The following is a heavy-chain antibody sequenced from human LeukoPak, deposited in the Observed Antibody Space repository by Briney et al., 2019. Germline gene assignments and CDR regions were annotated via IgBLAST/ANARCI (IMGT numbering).Heavy chain of an antibody. V-gene: IGHV1-46*01. CDR1: GYTFTSYY. J-gene: IGHJ6*02. Sequence: GASVKVSCKASGYTFTSYYMHWVRQAPGQGLEWMGIINPSGGSTSYAQKFQGRVTMTRDTSTSTVYMELSSLRSEDTAVYYCAGDGSGSYYRPYYYGMDVWGQGTTVTVSS. CDR2: INPSGGST. D-gene: IGHD3-10*01. CDR3: AGDGSGSYYRPYYYGMDV.